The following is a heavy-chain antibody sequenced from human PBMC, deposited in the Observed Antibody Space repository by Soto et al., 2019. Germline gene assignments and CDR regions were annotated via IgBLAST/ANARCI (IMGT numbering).Heavy chain of an antibody. CDR1: GFTFINYA. CDR2: ISGGGDAP. CDR3: ARKVPGSTSRPDYLYFAL. V-gene: IGHV3-23*01. Sequence: EVQLLESGGGLVQPGGSLRLSCAGSGFTFINYAMNWVRQAPGKGLEWVSTISGGGDAPVFADSVRGRFTISRDNSTNTVTLQLNNLGVADTAVYFCARKVPGSTSRPDYLYFALWGRGTLVTVSS. D-gene: IGHD3-10*01. J-gene: IGHJ2*01.